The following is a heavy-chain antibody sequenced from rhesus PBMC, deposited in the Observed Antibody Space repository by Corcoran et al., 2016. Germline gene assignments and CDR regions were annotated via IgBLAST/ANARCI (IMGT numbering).Heavy chain of an antibody. CDR2: IYGNSAST. V-gene: IGHV4S9*01. CDR3: ASEYLQGDY. J-gene: IGHJ4*01. Sequence: QVQLQESGPGLVKPSETLSLTCAVSGGSISDSYYWNWIRQPPGKGLEWIGNIYGNSASTYYNPSLKSRVTISKDTAKNQFFLKLSSVTDADTAVYYCASEYLQGDYWGQGVLVTVSS. D-gene: IGHD3-3*01. CDR1: GGSISDSYY.